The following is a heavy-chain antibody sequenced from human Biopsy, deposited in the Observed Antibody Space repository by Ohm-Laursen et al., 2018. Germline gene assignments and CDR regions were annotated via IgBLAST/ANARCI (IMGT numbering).Heavy chain of an antibody. D-gene: IGHD6-19*01. J-gene: IGHJ2*01. CDR3: ARGLSSGWYGYFDV. CDR2: IWYDGTNE. CDR1: GFTFGHYA. V-gene: IGHV3-33*04. Sequence: SLRLSCAASGFTFGHYAMHWVRQAPGKGLEWISLIWYDGTNEDYADSVKGRFTISRDNSKNTLYLQINTLTLEDTAFYYRARGLSSGWYGYFDVWGRGTLVTVPS.